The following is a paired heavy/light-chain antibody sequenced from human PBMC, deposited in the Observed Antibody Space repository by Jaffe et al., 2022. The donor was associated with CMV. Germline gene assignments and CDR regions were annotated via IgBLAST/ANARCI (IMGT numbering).Heavy chain of an antibody. D-gene: IGHD6-13*01. Sequence: VQVVESGGGLIQPGGSLRLSCVGSGFTVSGSDMNWVRQAPGKGLEWVSVVYRGGNTYYADSVKGRFTVSRDNPKNTLYLQMNSLRAEDTAVYYCARDIVAEYWGQGTLVTVSS. CDR1: GFTVSGSD. J-gene: IGHJ4*02. V-gene: IGHV3-53*01. CDR3: ARDIVAEY. CDR2: VYRGGNT.
Light chain of an antibody. CDR3: HQYNNWRT. Sequence: EIMLTQSPATLSVSPGERATLSCRASQTVSNNLAWYQQKPGRAPRLLVYGASTRATGIPARFSGSGSGTEFTLTISSLQSEDFAVYYCHQYNNWRTVGQGTKVEIK. V-gene: IGKV3-15*01. CDR1: QTVSNN. CDR2: GAS. J-gene: IGKJ1*01.